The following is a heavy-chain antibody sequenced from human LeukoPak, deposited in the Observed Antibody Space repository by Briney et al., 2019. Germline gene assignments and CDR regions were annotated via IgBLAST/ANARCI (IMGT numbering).Heavy chain of an antibody. Sequence: SETLSLTCAVYGGSFSGYYWGWIRQPPGKGLEWIGEINHSGSTNYNPSLKSRVTISVDTSKNQFSLKLSSVTAADTAVYYCASTAMAYDAFDIWGQGTMVTVPS. CDR3: ASTAMAYDAFDI. CDR1: GGSFSGYY. D-gene: IGHD5-18*01. CDR2: INHSGST. V-gene: IGHV4-34*01. J-gene: IGHJ3*02.